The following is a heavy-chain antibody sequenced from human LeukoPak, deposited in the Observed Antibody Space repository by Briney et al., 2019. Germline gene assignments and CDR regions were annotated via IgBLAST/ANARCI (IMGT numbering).Heavy chain of an antibody. CDR1: SCSISSSSYY. CDR3: ARRTELTGDPEYYFDY. CDR2: IYYSGST. Sequence: PSETLSLTCSVSSCSISSSSYYWGWIRQPPGKGLEWIGSIYYSGSTYYNPSLKSRVTISVDTSKNQFSLKLSSVTAADTAVYYCARRTELTGDPEYYFDYWGQGTLVTVSS. V-gene: IGHV4-39*01. J-gene: IGHJ4*02. D-gene: IGHD7-27*01.